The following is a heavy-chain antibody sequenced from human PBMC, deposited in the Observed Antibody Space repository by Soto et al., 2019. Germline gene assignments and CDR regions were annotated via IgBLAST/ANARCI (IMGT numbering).Heavy chain of an antibody. V-gene: IGHV2-26*01. CDR1: GFSLSNARMG. J-gene: IGHJ4*02. CDR2: IFSNDEK. CDR3: ARIHTEMATGFDY. Sequence: QVTLKESGPVLVKPTETLTLTCTVSGFSLSNARMGVSWIRQPPGKALEWLAHIFSNDEKFYSTSVKIRLTISKDTSKSQVVLTMTNMDPVDTATYYCARIHTEMATGFDYWGQGTLVTVSS. D-gene: IGHD5-12*01.